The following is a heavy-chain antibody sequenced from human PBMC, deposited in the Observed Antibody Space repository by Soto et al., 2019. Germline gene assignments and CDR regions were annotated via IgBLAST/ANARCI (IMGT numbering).Heavy chain of an antibody. J-gene: IGHJ4*02. CDR1: GFTFSSYG. CDR3: AKGSVEWELLDAY. Sequence: QVQLVESGGGVVQPGRSLRLSCAASGFTFSSYGMHWVRQAPGKGLEGVAVISYDGSNKYYADSVKGRFTISRDNSKNTLYLQMNSLRAEDTAVYYCAKGSVEWELLDAYWGQGTLVTVSS. V-gene: IGHV3-30*18. D-gene: IGHD1-26*01. CDR2: ISYDGSNK.